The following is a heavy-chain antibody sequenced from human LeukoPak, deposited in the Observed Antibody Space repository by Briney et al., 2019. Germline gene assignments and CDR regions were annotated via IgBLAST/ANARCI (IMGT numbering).Heavy chain of an antibody. CDR1: GFTFSSYA. D-gene: IGHD6-13*01. J-gene: IGHJ6*02. V-gene: IGHV3-23*01. CDR2: ISGSGGST. CDR3: AKDRQQQLVPSYYYGMDV. Sequence: GGSLGLSCAASGFTFSSYAMSWVRQAPGKGLEWVSAISGSGGSTYYADSVKGRFTISRDNSKNTLYLQMNSLRAEDTAVYYCAKDRQQQLVPSYYYGMDVWGQGTTVTVSS.